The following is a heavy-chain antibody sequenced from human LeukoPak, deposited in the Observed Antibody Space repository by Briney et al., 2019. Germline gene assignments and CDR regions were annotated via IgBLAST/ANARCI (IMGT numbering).Heavy chain of an antibody. V-gene: IGHV4-59*08. Sequence: SETLSLTCTVSGGSISSYYWSWIRQPPGKGLEWIGYIYYSGSTKHNPSLKSRVTISVDTSKNQFSLKLNSVTAADTAVYYCARSRNYYYYYAMDVWGQGTTVTVSS. CDR2: IYYSGST. CDR1: GGSISSYY. J-gene: IGHJ6*02. CDR3: ARSRNYYYYYAMDV. D-gene: IGHD2-2*01.